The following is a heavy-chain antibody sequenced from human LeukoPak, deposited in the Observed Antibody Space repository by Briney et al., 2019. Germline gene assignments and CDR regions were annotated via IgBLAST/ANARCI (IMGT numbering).Heavy chain of an antibody. CDR2: IYTSGST. CDR3: ARHYYDSSGYSYDAFDI. V-gene: IGHV4-4*09. Sequence: PSETLSLTCTVSGGSMSSYYWSWIRQPPEKGLEWIGYIYTSGSTNYNPSLKSRVTISVDTSKNQFSLKLSSVTAADTAVYYCARHYYDSSGYSYDAFDIWGQGTMVTVSS. J-gene: IGHJ3*02. CDR1: GGSMSSYY. D-gene: IGHD3-22*01.